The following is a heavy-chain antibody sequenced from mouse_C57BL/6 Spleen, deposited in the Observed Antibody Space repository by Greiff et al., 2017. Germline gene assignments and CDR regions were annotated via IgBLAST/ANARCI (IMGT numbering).Heavy chain of an antibody. Sequence: VQLKQSGPELVKPGASVKISCKASGYKFTDYYMNWVKQSHGKSLEWIGDINPNNGGTSYSPKFKGKATLTVDKSSSTAYMELRSLTSEDSAVYYCGGGFDYWGQGTTLTVSS. CDR2: INPNNGGT. V-gene: IGHV1-26*01. CDR3: GGGFDY. CDR1: GYKFTDYY. J-gene: IGHJ2*01.